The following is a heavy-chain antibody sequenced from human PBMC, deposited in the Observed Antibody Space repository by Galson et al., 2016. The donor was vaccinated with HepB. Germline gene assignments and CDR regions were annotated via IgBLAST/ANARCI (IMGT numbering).Heavy chain of an antibody. CDR2: INHVGST. CDR3: ARSPNPADRGSHWFDP. D-gene: IGHD3-22*01. CDR1: GGSVSGYY. J-gene: IGHJ5*02. Sequence: LSLTCAVYGGSVSGYYWNYIRQPPGKGLEWIGEINHVGSTNYNPSLESRVTISIDTSKNQFSLKVRSVTAADTAVYYCARSPNPADRGSHWFDPWGQGTLVTVSS. V-gene: IGHV4-34*01.